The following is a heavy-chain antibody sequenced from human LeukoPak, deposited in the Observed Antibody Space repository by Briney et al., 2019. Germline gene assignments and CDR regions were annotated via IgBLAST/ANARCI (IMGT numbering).Heavy chain of an antibody. CDR3: ARVYYYGSGSYRPTTDY. V-gene: IGHV4-34*01. CDR1: GGSFSGYY. D-gene: IGHD3-10*01. CDR2: INHSGST. Sequence: PSKTLSLTCAVYGGSFSGYYWSWIRQPPGKGLEWIGEINHSGSTNYNPSLKSRVTISVDTSKNQFSLKLSSVTAADTAVYYCARVYYYGSGSYRPTTDYWGQGTLVTVSS. J-gene: IGHJ4*02.